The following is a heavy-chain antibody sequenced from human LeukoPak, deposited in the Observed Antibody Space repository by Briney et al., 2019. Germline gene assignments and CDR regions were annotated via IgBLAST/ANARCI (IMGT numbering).Heavy chain of an antibody. CDR3: ATEDIAARRSFGY. Sequence: GGSLRLSCAASGFTVSGNYMSWVRQAPGKGLEWVSLIYSGGSTYHADSVKGRFTISRDNSKNTLYLQMNSLRAEDTAVYYCATEDIAARRSFGYWGQGTLVTVSS. CDR1: GFTVSGNY. D-gene: IGHD6-6*01. V-gene: IGHV3-53*01. J-gene: IGHJ4*02. CDR2: IYSGGST.